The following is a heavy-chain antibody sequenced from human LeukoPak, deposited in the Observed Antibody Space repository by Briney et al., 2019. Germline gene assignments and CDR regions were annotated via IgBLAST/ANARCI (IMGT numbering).Heavy chain of an antibody. V-gene: IGHV3-21*01. CDR3: ARDGGLYCSGGSCS. J-gene: IGHJ4*02. CDR2: ISSSSSYI. Sequence: PGGSLRLSCAASGFTFSSYSMNWVRQAPGKGLEWVSPISSSSSYIYYADSVKGRFTISRDNAKNSLYLQMNSLRAEDTAVYYCARDGGLYCSGGSCSWGQGTLVTVSS. D-gene: IGHD2-15*01. CDR1: GFTFSSYS.